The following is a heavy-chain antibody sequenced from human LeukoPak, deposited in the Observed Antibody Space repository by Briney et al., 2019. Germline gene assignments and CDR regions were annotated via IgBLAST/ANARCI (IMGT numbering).Heavy chain of an antibody. CDR2: IYYSGST. CDR1: GGSISSSSYY. Sequence: NPSETLSLTCTVSGGSISSSSYYWGWIRQPPGKGLEWIGSIYYSGSTYYNPSPKSRVTISVDTSKNQFSLKLSSVTAADTAVYYCASLRGSGWWFDPWGQGTLVTVSS. V-gene: IGHV4-39*01. J-gene: IGHJ5*02. D-gene: IGHD6-19*01. CDR3: ASLRGSGWWFDP.